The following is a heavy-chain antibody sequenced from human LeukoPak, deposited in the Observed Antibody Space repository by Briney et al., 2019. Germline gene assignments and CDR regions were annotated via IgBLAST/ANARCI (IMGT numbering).Heavy chain of an antibody. CDR1: GFSFYNNA. Sequence: GGSLRLSCVASGFSFYNNAMTCVRQAPGKGLEWVSSITASAGTTDYAASVKGRFAISRDNSKNTLYLQMNSLSANEHVFDYCERSAGAWYGYDYGGQGNLVIVS. V-gene: IGHV3-23*01. CDR3: ERSAGAWYGYDY. CDR2: ITASAGTT. D-gene: IGHD5-18*01. J-gene: IGHJ4*02.